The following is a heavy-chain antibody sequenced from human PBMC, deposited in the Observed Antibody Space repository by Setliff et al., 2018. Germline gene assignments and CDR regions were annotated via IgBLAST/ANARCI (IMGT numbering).Heavy chain of an antibody. Sequence: GAAVKVPCKASGVTFSTYAMNWLRQAPGQGLEWLGWIGVYSGNTYSAQRFQGRVSLTTDESTNTAYLELRGLRSDDTAVYYCMRLVRFCSRTVCQRTSGDEAWGQGTLVTVSS. D-gene: IGHD3-3*01. CDR2: IGVYSGNT. CDR3: MRLVRFCSRTVCQRTSGDEA. V-gene: IGHV1-18*04. CDR1: GVTFSTYA. J-gene: IGHJ5*02.